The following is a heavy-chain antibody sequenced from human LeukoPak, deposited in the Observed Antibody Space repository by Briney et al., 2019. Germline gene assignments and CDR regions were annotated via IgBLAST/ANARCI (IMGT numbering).Heavy chain of an antibody. CDR1: GRTFSSYA. Sequence: SVKVSCKASGRTFSSYAISWVRQASGQALEWMGGLIPIFGTANYAQKFQGRVTITADESTSTAYMELSSLRSEDTAVYYCAGGNSGYDELWQYYFDYWGEGTLVTVSS. V-gene: IGHV1-69*01. CDR2: LIPIFGTA. J-gene: IGHJ4*02. D-gene: IGHD5-12*01. CDR3: AGGNSGYDELWQYYFDY.